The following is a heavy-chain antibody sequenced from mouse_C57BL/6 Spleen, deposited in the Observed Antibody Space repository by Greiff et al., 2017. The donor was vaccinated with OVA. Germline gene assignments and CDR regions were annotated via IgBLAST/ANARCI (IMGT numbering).Heavy chain of an antibody. CDR1: GYTFTDYY. CDR2: INPNNGGT. J-gene: IGHJ4*01. CDR3: ANLPITTVVATDYAMDY. D-gene: IGHD1-1*01. Sequence: VQLQQSGPELVKPGASVKISCKASGYTFTDYYMNWVKQSHGKSLEWIGDINPNNGGTSYNQKFKGKATLTVDKSSSTAYMELRSLTSEDSAVYYCANLPITTVVATDYAMDYWGQGTSVTVSS. V-gene: IGHV1-26*01.